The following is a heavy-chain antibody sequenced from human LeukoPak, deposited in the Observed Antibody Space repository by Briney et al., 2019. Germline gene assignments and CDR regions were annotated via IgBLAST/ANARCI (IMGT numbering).Heavy chain of an antibody. J-gene: IGHJ4*02. Sequence: SVKVSCKASGGPLSSYPFNWVRQAPGQGLEWMGRIIPVVDLINYAQRFQGRVTMTADKSTNTAYMELSSLKSDDTAVYYCASLTPTKGYWGQGTLVAVSS. V-gene: IGHV1-69*02. CDR2: IIPVVDLI. CDR3: ASLTPTKGY. D-gene: IGHD4-23*01. CDR1: GGPLSSYP.